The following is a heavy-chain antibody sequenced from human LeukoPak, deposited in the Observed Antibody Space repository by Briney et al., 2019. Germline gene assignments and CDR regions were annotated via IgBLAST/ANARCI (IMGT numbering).Heavy chain of an antibody. CDR2: IGSSSRYI. V-gene: IGHV3-21*01. J-gene: IGHJ4*02. Sequence: PGGSLRLSCAASGFTFSSYAMSWVRQTPGKGLEWVSSIGSSSRYIYYADSMKGRFTISRDNAKNSLFLQMHSLRAEDTAVYYCATEPHYWGQGTLVTVSS. CDR3: ATEPHY. CDR1: GFTFSSYA.